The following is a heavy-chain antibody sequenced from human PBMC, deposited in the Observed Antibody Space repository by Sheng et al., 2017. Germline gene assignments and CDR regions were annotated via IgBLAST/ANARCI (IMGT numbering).Heavy chain of an antibody. Sequence: QVQLVQSGAEVKKPGSSVKVSCKASGDTFSRCAISWVRQAPGQGLQWMGGIIPIFGTAKYAQKFQGRVTISADESTSTAYMEVSSLRFEDTAVYYCATFVPGNIVEVTPQHYTMDVWGQGTTVTVSS. CDR1: GDTFSRCA. CDR3: ATFVPGNIVEVTPQHYTMDV. D-gene: IGHD3-22*01. J-gene: IGHJ6*02. V-gene: IGHV1-69*13. CDR2: IIPIFGTA.